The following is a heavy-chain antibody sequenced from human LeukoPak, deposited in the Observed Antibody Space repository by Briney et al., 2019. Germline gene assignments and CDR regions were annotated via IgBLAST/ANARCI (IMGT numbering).Heavy chain of an antibody. CDR1: GGSISSSSYY. V-gene: IGHV4-39*01. Sequence: SETLSLTCTVSGGSISSSSYYWGWIRQPPGKGLEWIGSIYYSGSTYYNPSLKSRDTISVDTSKNQFSLKLSSVTAADTAVYYCASYVWGSYFGPKRFDYWGQGTLVTVSS. D-gene: IGHD3-16*01. CDR3: ASYVWGSYFGPKRFDY. CDR2: IYYSGST. J-gene: IGHJ4*02.